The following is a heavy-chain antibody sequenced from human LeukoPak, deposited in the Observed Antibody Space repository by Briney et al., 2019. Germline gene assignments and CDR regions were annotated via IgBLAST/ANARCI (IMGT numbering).Heavy chain of an antibody. CDR3: ARDSIAASFDY. J-gene: IGHJ4*02. Sequence: ASVKVSCKASGGTFSSYAISWVRQAPGQGLEWMGIINPSGGSTSYAQKFQGRVTMTRDTSTSTVYMELSSLRSEDTAVYYCARDSIAASFDYWGQGTLVTVSS. V-gene: IGHV1-46*01. D-gene: IGHD6-6*01. CDR2: INPSGGST. CDR1: GGTFSSYA.